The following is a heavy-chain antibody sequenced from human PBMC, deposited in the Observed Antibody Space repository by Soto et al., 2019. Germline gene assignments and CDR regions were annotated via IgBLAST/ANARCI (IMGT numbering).Heavy chain of an antibody. J-gene: IGHJ4*02. CDR3: ASSPHKWNLWMIY. CDR1: GGSIRSAIW. CDR2: VFHIGMT. Sequence: QMHLQESGPGAVRPSGTLSLTCTVSGGSIRSAIWWTWVRQSPGKGLEWIGEVFHIGMTNYNPSLKSRVTMSVDKSENQFSLRLTSVTAADTAVYYCASSPHKWNLWMIYWGRVTLVTVSS. V-gene: IGHV4-4*02. D-gene: IGHD1-1*01.